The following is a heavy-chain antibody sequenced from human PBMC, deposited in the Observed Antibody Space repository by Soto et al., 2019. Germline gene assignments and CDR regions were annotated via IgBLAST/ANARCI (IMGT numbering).Heavy chain of an antibody. D-gene: IGHD3-22*01. CDR3: TTGPVTMIVVENFDY. Sequence: LRLSCAASGFTFSSYVMTWVRQAPGKGLEWVSAISGSGGSTYYTDSVKGRFTISRDDSKNTLYLQMNSLKTEDTAVYYCTTGPVTMIVVENFDYWGQGTLVTVCS. CDR2: ISGSGGST. J-gene: IGHJ4*02. CDR1: GFTFSSYV. V-gene: IGHV3-23*01.